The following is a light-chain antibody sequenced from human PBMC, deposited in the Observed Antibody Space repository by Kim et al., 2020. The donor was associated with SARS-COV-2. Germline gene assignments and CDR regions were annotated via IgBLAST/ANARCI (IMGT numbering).Light chain of an antibody. CDR3: HQCNLWPWT. V-gene: IGKV3-15*01. J-gene: IGKJ1*01. CDR2: GAS. CDR1: QSVSSH. Sequence: EIVMTQSPATLSLSPGERATLSCRADQSVSSHLAWYQQKPGQAPRLLIYGASTRATGIPARFSGSGSGTEFTLTISSLQSEDSAVYYCHQCNLWPWTFGKGTKVDIK.